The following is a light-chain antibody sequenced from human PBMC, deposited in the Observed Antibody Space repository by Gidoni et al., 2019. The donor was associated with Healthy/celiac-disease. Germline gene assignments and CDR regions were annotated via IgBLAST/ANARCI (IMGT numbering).Light chain of an antibody. J-gene: IGKJ3*01. V-gene: IGKV4-1*01. Sequence: DIVMTQSPDSLAVSLGERATINCKSSQSVLYSSNNKNYLAWYQQKPGQPPKLLIYWASTRESGVPDRFSGSGSGTDFTLTISSLQAEDGAVYYCQQYYSTLSFTFGPGTKVDIK. CDR3: QQYYSTLSFT. CDR1: QSVLYSSNNKNY. CDR2: WAS.